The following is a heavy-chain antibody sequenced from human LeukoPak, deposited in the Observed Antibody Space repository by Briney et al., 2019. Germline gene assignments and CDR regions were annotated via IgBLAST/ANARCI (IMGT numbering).Heavy chain of an antibody. D-gene: IGHD3-3*01. J-gene: IGHJ3*02. CDR1: GYTFTIYD. CDR2: MNPNSGNT. CDR3: ARSPTYYDFWSGYYRDAFDI. V-gene: IGHV1-8*01. Sequence: ASVKVSCKASGYTFTIYDINWVRQATGQGLEWMGWMNPNSGNTGYAQKFQGRVTMTRNTSISTAYMELSSLRSEDTAVYYCARSPTYYDFWSGYYRDAFDIWGQGTMVTVSS.